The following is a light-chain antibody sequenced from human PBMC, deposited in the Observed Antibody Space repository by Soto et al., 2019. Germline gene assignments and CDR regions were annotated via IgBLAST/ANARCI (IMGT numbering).Light chain of an antibody. J-gene: IGKJ1*01. CDR1: QSVSNY. CDR2: NTS. V-gene: IGKV3-20*01. CDR3: HQYGSSPQT. Sequence: EIVLTQSPGTLSLSPGERATLSCRASQSVSNYLAWYQQKPGQAPRLLIYNTSSRATGIPDRFSGRGSGTDFTLTISRLGPEDFAVYYCHQYGSSPQTFGQGTKVEIK.